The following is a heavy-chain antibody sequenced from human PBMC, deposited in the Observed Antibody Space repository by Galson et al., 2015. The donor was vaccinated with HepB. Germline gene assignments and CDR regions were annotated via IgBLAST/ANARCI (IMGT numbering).Heavy chain of an antibody. CDR1: GFTFSSYA. CDR3: ARGGLAVLSSLRFDP. J-gene: IGHJ5*02. V-gene: IGHV3-64*01. CDR2: ISSNGGST. Sequence: SLRLSCAASGFTFSSYAMHWVRQAPGKGLEYVPAISSNGGSTYYANSVKGRFTISRDNSKNTLYLQMGSLRAEDMAVYYCARGGLAVLSSLRFDPWGQGPLVTVSS. D-gene: IGHD6-19*01.